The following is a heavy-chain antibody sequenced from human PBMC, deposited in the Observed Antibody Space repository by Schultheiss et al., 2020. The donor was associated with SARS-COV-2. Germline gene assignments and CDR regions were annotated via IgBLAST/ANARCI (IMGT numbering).Heavy chain of an antibody. J-gene: IGHJ4*02. CDR3: ARNELDY. Sequence: GGSLRLSCAASGFIVSSNYMSWVRQVAGKGLEWVSVIYSSDNTYYADLAKGRFTISRDNSKNTVYLQMNNLRPEDTAVYYCARNELDYWGQGTLVTVSS. CDR1: GFIVSSNY. CDR2: IYSSDNT. V-gene: IGHV3-66*02.